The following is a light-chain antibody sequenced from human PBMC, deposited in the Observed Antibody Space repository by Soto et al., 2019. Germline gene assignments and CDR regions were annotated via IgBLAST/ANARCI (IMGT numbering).Light chain of an antibody. V-gene: IGLV2-14*03. CDR1: SSDVGGYNY. CDR3: CSYTNSNTHVV. CDR2: DVS. Sequence: SALTQPASVSGSPGQSITISCTGTSSDVGGYNYVSWYQHHPGKAPKLMIYDVSNRPSGVSNRFSGSKSGNTASLTISGLQAEDEADYYCCSYTNSNTHVVFGGGTQLTVL. J-gene: IGLJ2*01.